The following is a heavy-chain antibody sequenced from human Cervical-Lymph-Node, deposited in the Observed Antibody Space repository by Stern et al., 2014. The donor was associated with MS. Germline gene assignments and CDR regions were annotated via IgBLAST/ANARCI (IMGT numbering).Heavy chain of an antibody. CDR3: ARGELKEGLVRGMDV. J-gene: IGHJ6*02. V-gene: IGHV1-69*01. D-gene: IGHD1-26*01. CDR1: GGTFSSHA. CDR2: VIPIFGTA. Sequence: VQLEESGAEVKKPGSSVKVSCKASGGTFSSHALSWVRQAPGQGLEWMGGVIPIFGTANTPQQCQGRGTITADESTSPAYMELSSLRSEDTAVYYCARGELKEGLVRGMDVWGQGTTVTVSS.